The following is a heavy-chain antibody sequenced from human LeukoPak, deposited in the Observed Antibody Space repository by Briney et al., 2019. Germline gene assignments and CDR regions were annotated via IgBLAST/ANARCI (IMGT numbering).Heavy chain of an antibody. J-gene: IGHJ6*03. Sequence: GGSLRLSCAASGFTFSSYAMHWVRQAPGKGLEWVAVISYDGSNKYYADSVKGRFTISRDNSKNTLYLQMNSLRAEDTAVYYCARDAIVSPGNYYMDVWGKGTTVTVSS. D-gene: IGHD2-2*01. CDR2: ISYDGSNK. CDR3: ARDAIVSPGNYYMDV. CDR1: GFTFSSYA. V-gene: IGHV3-30-3*01.